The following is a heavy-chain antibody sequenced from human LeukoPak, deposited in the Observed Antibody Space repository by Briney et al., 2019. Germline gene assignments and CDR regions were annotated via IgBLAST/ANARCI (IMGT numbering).Heavy chain of an antibody. J-gene: IGHJ4*02. CDR2: ISSSSSTI. Sequence: GGSLRLSCAASGFTFSSYSMNWVRQAPGKGLEWVSYISSSSSTIYYADSVKGRFTISRDNAKNSLYLQMNSLRAEDTAVYYCARGVAARPGRYFDYWGQGTLVTVSS. CDR3: ARGVAARPGRYFDY. V-gene: IGHV3-48*04. CDR1: GFTFSSYS. D-gene: IGHD6-6*01.